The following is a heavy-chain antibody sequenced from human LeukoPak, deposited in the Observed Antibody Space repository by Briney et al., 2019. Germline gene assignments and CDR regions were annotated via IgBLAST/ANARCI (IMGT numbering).Heavy chain of an antibody. CDR2: IYYSGST. CDR1: GGSISSSSYY. J-gene: IGHJ4*02. Sequence: SETLSLTCTVSGGSISSSSYYWGWIRQPPGKGLEWIGSIYYSGSTYYNPSLKSRVTISVDTSKDQFSLKLSSVTAADTAVYYCARSYAAAAGRGFDYWGQGTLVTVSS. CDR3: ARSYAAAAGRGFDY. D-gene: IGHD6-13*01. V-gene: IGHV4-39*01.